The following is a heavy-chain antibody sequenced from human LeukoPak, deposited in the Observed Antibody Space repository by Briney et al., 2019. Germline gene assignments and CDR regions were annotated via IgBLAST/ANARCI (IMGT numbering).Heavy chain of an antibody. Sequence: PSETLSLTCTVSGGSISSSSYYWGWIRQPPGKGLEWIGSIYYSGSTYYNPSLKSRVTISVDTSKSQFSLKLSSVTAADTAVYYCARQSLGYCSSTSCYKVWFDPWGQGTLVTVSS. CDR3: ARQSLGYCSSTSCYKVWFDP. CDR1: GGSISSSSYY. D-gene: IGHD2-2*02. J-gene: IGHJ5*02. V-gene: IGHV4-39*01. CDR2: IYYSGST.